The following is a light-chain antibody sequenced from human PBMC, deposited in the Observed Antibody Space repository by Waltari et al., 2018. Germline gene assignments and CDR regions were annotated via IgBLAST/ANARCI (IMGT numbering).Light chain of an antibody. CDR2: SDV. CDR3: ATWDDNLSGSWV. J-gene: IGLJ3*02. Sequence: QSVLTQPPSVSGAPGQGVAISCSGSSSNIGGNYVNWFQQLPGTAPKLLIHSDVETPLGFPDRFSGFKFGTSASLAISGLQSEDEADYYCATWDDNLSGSWVFGGGTKLTVL. V-gene: IGLV1-44*01. CDR1: SSNIGGNY.